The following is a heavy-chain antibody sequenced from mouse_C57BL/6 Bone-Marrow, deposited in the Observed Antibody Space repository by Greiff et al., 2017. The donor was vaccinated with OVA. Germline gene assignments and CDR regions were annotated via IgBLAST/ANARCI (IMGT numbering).Heavy chain of an antibody. J-gene: IGHJ2*01. CDR3: ARHGDYGSFFDY. CDR1: GFTFSSYG. Sequence: EVMLVESGGDLVKPGGSLKLSCAASGFTFSSYGMSWVRQTPAKRLEWVATISSGGSYTYYPDSVKGRFTISIDKAKNTLYLQMSSLKSEDTAMDYCARHGDYGSFFDYWGQGTTLTGSS. D-gene: IGHD1-1*01. CDR2: ISSGGSYT. V-gene: IGHV5-6*01.